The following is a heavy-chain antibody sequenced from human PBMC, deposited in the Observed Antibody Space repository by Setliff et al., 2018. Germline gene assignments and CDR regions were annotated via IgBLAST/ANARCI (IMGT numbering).Heavy chain of an antibody. J-gene: IGHJ3*01. D-gene: IGHD6-19*01. CDR1: GYSFTSYW. Sequence: GESLKISCKGSGYSFTSYWIGWVRQMPGKGLEWMGIIYPGDSDTRYSPSFEGQVTISADKSISTAYLQWSSLKASDSAMYYCASPSAGWTKPFDVWGQGTMVTVSS. CDR2: IYPGDSDT. CDR3: ASPSAGWTKPFDV. V-gene: IGHV5-51*01.